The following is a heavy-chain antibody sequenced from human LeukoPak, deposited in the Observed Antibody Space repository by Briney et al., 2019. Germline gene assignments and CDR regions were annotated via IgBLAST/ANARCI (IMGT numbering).Heavy chain of an antibody. Sequence: ASVKVSCKASGYTFTSYGISWVRQAPGQGLEWMGWISAYNGNTNYAQKLQGRVTMTTDTSTNTAYMELRSLRSDDTAVYYCARDHMGIVVVPAAMSFDYWGQGTLVTVSS. J-gene: IGHJ4*02. D-gene: IGHD2-2*01. CDR2: ISAYNGNT. CDR3: ARDHMGIVVVPAAMSFDY. CDR1: GYTFTSYG. V-gene: IGHV1-18*01.